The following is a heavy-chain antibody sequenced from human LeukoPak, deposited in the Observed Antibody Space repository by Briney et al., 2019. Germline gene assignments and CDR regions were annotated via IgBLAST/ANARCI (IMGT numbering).Heavy chain of an antibody. J-gene: IGHJ5*01. CDR3: ARESVEIGTRWFDP. V-gene: IGHV4-4*07. D-gene: IGHD6-13*01. Sequence: SETLSLTCTVSGGSISTYDWAWIRQPAGKGLEWIGRIYTDGGTTIYNPSLTSRATISVDTSKNHFSLRLRSVTAADTAMYYCARESVEIGTRWFDPWGQGTLVTVSS. CDR2: IYTDGGTT. CDR1: GGSISTYD.